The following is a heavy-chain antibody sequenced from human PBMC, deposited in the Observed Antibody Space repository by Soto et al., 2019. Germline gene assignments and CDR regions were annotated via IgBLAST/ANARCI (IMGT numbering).Heavy chain of an antibody. Sequence: GGSLRLSCAASGFTFSSYSMNWVRQAPGKGLEWVSSISSSSSYIYYADSVKGRFTISRDNAKNSLYLQMNSLRAEDTAVYYCARDSDRYCSGGSCPPRLYGMDVWGQGTTVTVS. CDR2: ISSSSSYI. CDR1: GFTFSSYS. V-gene: IGHV3-21*01. D-gene: IGHD2-15*01. CDR3: ARDSDRYCSGGSCPPRLYGMDV. J-gene: IGHJ6*02.